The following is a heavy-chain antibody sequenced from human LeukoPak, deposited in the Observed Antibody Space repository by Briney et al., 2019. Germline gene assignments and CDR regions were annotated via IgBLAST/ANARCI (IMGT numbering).Heavy chain of an antibody. CDR2: ISYEGSIK. Sequence: GGSLRLSCAASGFTFSRHAMHWVRQAPGKGLEWVAVISYEGSIKYYPDSVKGRFTISRDNSKNTLYLQLNSLRSEDTAVYYCARVPAAGHFDYWGQGTLVTVSS. CDR1: GFTFSRHA. D-gene: IGHD6-13*01. V-gene: IGHV3-30*04. CDR3: ARVPAAGHFDY. J-gene: IGHJ4*02.